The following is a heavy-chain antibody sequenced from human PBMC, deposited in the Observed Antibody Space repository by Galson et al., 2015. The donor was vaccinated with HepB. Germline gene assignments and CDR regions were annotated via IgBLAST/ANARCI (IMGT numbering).Heavy chain of an antibody. CDR2: ISAYNGNT. D-gene: IGHD6-19*01. Sequence: SVKVSCKAYGYTFTDYGIGWVRQAPGQGLEWMGWISAYNGNTNSAQKLQGRVTMTTDTSTNTAYMELRSLRSDDTAVCHCASDLTFTSIAVASYFDLWGRGTLVTVSS. J-gene: IGHJ2*01. V-gene: IGHV1-18*04. CDR3: ASDLTFTSIAVASYFDL. CDR1: GYTFTDYG.